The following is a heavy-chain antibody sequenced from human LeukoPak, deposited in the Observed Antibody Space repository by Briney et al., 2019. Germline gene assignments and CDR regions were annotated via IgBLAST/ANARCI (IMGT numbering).Heavy chain of an antibody. CDR1: GFTFSSYG. Sequence: GGSLRLSCAASGFTFSSYGMHWVRQAPGKGLEWVAVIWYVGSNKYYADSVKGRFTISRDNSKNTLYLQMNSLRAEDTAVYYCARVAVAGTFDYWGQGTLVTVSS. CDR2: IWYVGSNK. J-gene: IGHJ4*02. D-gene: IGHD6-19*01. V-gene: IGHV3-33*08. CDR3: ARVAVAGTFDY.